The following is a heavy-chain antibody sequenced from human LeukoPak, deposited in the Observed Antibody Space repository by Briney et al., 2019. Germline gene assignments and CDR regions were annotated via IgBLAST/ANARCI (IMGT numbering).Heavy chain of an antibody. V-gene: IGHV6-1*01. CDR3: ARDRGSSGWPYYYGMDV. D-gene: IGHD6-19*01. CDR2: TYYRSKWYN. Sequence: SQTLSLTCAISGDSVSSNSAAWNWIRQSPSRGLEWLGRTYYRSKWYNDYAVSVKSRITISPDTSKNQFSLQLNSVTPEDTAVYYCARDRGSSGWPYYYGMDVWGKGTTVTVSS. CDR1: GDSVSSNSAA. J-gene: IGHJ6*04.